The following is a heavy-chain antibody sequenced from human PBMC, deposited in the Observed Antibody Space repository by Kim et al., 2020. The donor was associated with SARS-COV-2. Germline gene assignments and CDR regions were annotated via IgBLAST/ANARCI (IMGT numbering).Heavy chain of an antibody. D-gene: IGHD3-22*01. J-gene: IGHJ4*02. V-gene: IGHV3-49*04. CDR2: IRSKAYGGTT. CDR3: TRGCWYDSSVLSY. CDR1: GFTFGDYA. Sequence: GGSLRLSCTASGFTFGDYAMSWVRQAPGKGLEWVGFIRSKAYGGTTEYAASVKGRFTISRDDSKSIAYLQMNSLKTEDTAVYYCTRGCWYDSSVLSYWGQGTLVTVSS.